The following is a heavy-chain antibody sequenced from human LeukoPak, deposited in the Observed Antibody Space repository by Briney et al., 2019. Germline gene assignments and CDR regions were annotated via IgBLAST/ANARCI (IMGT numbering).Heavy chain of an antibody. CDR2: TSYDATNQ. J-gene: IGHJ4*02. CDR1: GFTFSHYA. V-gene: IGHV3-30*04. CDR3: ARIPQVATVAVPNFDY. Sequence: GRSLRLSCAASGFTFSHYAMHWVRQAPGKGLEWVAVTSYDATNQYYADSVRGRFTVSRDNSKNTLYVQMDSLTAEDTAVYYCARIPQVATVAVPNFDYWGQGTLVTVSS. D-gene: IGHD6-19*01.